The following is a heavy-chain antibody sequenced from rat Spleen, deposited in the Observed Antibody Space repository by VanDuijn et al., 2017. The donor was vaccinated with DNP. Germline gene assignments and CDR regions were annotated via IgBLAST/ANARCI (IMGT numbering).Heavy chain of an antibody. Sequence: EVQLVESGGGLVQPGRSLKLSCAASGFTFSDYNMAWVRQAPKKGLEWVATISYDGGNTNYRDYVKGRFTISRDNAKRTLYLQMDSLRSEDTATYYCARPDYWGQGVMVTVSS. V-gene: IGHV5-7*01. J-gene: IGHJ2*01. CDR2: ISYDGGNT. CDR1: GFTFSDYN. CDR3: ARPDY.